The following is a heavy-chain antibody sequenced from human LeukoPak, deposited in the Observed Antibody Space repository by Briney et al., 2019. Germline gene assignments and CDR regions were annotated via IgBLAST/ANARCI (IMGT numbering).Heavy chain of an antibody. V-gene: IGHV4-34*01. CDR3: ARATRGYQTPRRSYYYMDV. CDR1: GGSFSVYY. CDR2: INHSGST. D-gene: IGHD3-16*02. Sequence: SETLSLTCAVYGGSFSVYYWGWVRQPPGKGLEWVGEINHSGSTNYNPSLKSRDTISVDTSKNQFSLKLSSVTAADTAVYYCARATRGYQTPRRSYYYMDVWGKETTVTVSS. J-gene: IGHJ6*03.